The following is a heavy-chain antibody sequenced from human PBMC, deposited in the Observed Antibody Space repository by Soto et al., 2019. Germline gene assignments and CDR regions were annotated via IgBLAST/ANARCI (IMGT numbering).Heavy chain of an antibody. CDR3: ATSKYQLPSFDP. V-gene: IGHV4-31*03. CDR2: IYYSGST. Sequence: QVQLQESGPGLVKPSQTLSLTCTVSGGSISSGGYYWSWIRQHPGKGLEWIGYIYYSGSTYYNPSLKSRVTISVDTSKNQCSLKLSSVTAADTAVYYCATSKYQLPSFDPWGQGTLVIVSS. J-gene: IGHJ5*02. D-gene: IGHD2-2*01. CDR1: GGSISSGGYY.